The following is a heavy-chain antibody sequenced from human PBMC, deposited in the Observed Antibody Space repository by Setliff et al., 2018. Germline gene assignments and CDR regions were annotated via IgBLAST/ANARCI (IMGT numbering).Heavy chain of an antibody. CDR2: NSV. V-gene: IGHV1-18*01. J-gene: IGHJ4*02. D-gene: IGHD2-2*01. CDR3: ARGPPDFVVVPAAAKFDY. CDR1: GYSFTNYG. Sequence: ASVKVSCKTSGYSFTNYGINWVRQAPGQGLEWMGWNSVYAREFQGRVTMTIDTPTSTAFMELRSLRSDDTAVYYCARGPPDFVVVPAAAKFDYWGPGTLVTVSS.